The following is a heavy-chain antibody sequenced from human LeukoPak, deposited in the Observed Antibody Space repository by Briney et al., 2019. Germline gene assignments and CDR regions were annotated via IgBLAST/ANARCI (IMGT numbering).Heavy chain of an antibody. CDR2: IWYDGSNK. CDR1: GFTFSNYG. V-gene: IGHV3-33*01. Sequence: PGGSLRLSCAASGFTFSNYGMYWVRQAPGKGLEWVAVIWYDGSNKYYADSVKGRFTISRDNSKNTLYLQMNSLRAEDTAVYYCARVACSGGICHLGYFDLWGRGTLVTVSS. CDR3: ARVACSGGICHLGYFDL. J-gene: IGHJ2*01. D-gene: IGHD2-15*01.